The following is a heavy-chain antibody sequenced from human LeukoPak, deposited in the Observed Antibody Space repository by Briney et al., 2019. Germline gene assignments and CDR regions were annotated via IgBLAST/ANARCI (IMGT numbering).Heavy chain of an antibody. Sequence: SETLSLTCSVSGGFISSYYWSWIRQPPGRGLEWIGYIYYTGSTNYNPSLKSRVTMSVATSNNQFSLRLSSVTAADTAIYYCARHSGASPHYFDYWGQGALVTVSS. D-gene: IGHD1-26*01. CDR3: ARHSGASPHYFDY. CDR1: GGFISSYY. CDR2: IYYTGST. J-gene: IGHJ4*02. V-gene: IGHV4-59*08.